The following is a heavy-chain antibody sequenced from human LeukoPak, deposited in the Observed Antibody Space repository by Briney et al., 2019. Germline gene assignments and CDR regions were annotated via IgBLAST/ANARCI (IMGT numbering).Heavy chain of an antibody. Sequence: ASVKVSCKASGGMFSTYGINWVRQAPGQGLEWMGGTIPPFGTANYAQKFQGRVTITADKSTSTAYMELSSLRSEDTAVYYCARGDSKDTAMVQWFDPWGQGTLVTVSS. J-gene: IGHJ5*02. CDR2: TIPPFGTA. CDR3: ARGDSKDTAMVQWFDP. CDR1: GGMFSTYG. V-gene: IGHV1-69*06. D-gene: IGHD5-18*01.